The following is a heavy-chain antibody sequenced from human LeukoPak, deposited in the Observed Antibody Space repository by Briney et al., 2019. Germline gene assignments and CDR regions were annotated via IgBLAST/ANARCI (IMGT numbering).Heavy chain of an antibody. Sequence: PSETLSLTCTVSGGAVSSGNYYWSWIRQPPGKGLEWIGYIYYSGSTNYNPSLKSRVTISVDTSKNQLSLKLSSVTAADTAVYYCARDPSGYFNYWGQGTLATVSS. J-gene: IGHJ4*02. CDR3: ARDPSGYFNY. CDR1: GGAVSSGNYY. CDR2: IYYSGST. D-gene: IGHD3-22*01. V-gene: IGHV4-61*01.